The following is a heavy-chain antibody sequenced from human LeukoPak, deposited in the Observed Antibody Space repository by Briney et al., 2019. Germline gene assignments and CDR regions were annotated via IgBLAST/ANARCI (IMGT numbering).Heavy chain of an antibody. CDR3: AKQAYDSPRTDFDY. J-gene: IGHJ4*02. D-gene: IGHD3-22*01. V-gene: IGHV3-30*18. CDR1: GFTFSSYG. Sequence: GGSLRLSCAASGFTFSSYGMHWVRQAPGKGLEWVAVISYDGTKNYYTDSVKGRFTISRDNSKNTLHLQMNSLRAEDTAIYYCAKQAYDSPRTDFDYWGQGTLVTVSS. CDR2: ISYDGTKN.